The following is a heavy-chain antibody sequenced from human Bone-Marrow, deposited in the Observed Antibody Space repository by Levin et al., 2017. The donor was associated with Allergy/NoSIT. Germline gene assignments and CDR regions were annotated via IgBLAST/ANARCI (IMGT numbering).Heavy chain of an antibody. CDR1: GYSISVTNL. V-gene: IGHV4-28*03. CDR2: IYYSGRT. CDR3: AGAAAGSGFDY. D-gene: IGHD6-13*01. Sequence: SETLSLTCSVSGYSISVTNLWGWIRQPPGKGLEWIGYIYYSGRTSYSPSLKSRVTMSVDTSKNQFSLKLNSVTAVDTAVYYCAGAAAGSGFDYWGRGTLVTVSS. J-gene: IGHJ4*02.